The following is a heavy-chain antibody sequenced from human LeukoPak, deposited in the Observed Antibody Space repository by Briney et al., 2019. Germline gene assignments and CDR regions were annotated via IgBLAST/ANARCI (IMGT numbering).Heavy chain of an antibody. CDR2: ISSSGSTA. CDR3: ARTLTTVTTLDY. D-gene: IGHD4-17*01. Sequence: GGSLRLSCAASGFTFSTYEMNWVRQAPGKGLEWISYISSSGSTAYYADSVKGRFTVSRDNAENSLYLQMNSLRADDTAVYYCARTLTTVTTLDYWGQGTLVTVSS. V-gene: IGHV3-48*03. J-gene: IGHJ4*02. CDR1: GFTFSTYE.